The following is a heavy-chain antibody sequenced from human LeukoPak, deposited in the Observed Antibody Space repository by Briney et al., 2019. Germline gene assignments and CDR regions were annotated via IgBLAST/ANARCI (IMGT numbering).Heavy chain of an antibody. CDR2: INWNGGST. V-gene: IGHV3-20*04. J-gene: IGHJ4*02. CDR3: ARAQVKLRYFDWLPAGY. D-gene: IGHD3-9*01. Sequence: GGSLRLSXAASGFTFDDYGMSGVCQAPGKGREWVSGINWNGGSTGYADSVKGRFTISRDNAKNSLYLQMNSLRAEDTALYYCARAQVKLRYFDWLPAGYWGQGTLVTVSS. CDR1: GFTFDDYG.